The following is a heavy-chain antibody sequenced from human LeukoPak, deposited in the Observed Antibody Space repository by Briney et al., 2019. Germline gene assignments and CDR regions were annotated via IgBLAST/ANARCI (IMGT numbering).Heavy chain of an antibody. Sequence: PGGSLRLSCAASGFTFSGYWMSWVRQAPGKGLEWVATIKQDASEKTYVDSVEGRFTSSRDNAKSSLFLQMDGLRAEDTAVYYWCRFWNDACIDFWGQGTLVTVSS. J-gene: IGHJ4*02. D-gene: IGHD3-3*01. CDR3: CRFWNDACIDF. CDR2: IKQDASEK. V-gene: IGHV3-7*01. CDR1: GFTFSGYW.